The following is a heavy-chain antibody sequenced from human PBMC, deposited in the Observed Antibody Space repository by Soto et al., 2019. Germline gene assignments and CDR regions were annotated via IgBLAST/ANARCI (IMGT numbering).Heavy chain of an antibody. J-gene: IGHJ4*02. CDR3: ARGRVGDRVATPNGC. Sequence: QVQLVESGGGVVQPGMSLRLSCAAAGFTFSSYGMHWVRQAPGKGLEWVAVIGYDGSNKYYADSVRARYTISRDNYKNALYLQVTGQRANDPDVYFCARGRVGDRVATPNGCWGQGTL. D-gene: IGHD2-15*01. CDR1: GFTFSSYG. V-gene: IGHV3-33*01. CDR2: IGYDGSNK.